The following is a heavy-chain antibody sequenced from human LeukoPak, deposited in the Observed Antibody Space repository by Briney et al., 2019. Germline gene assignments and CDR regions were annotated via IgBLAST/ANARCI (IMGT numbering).Heavy chain of an antibody. CDR1: GFTFSNAW. J-gene: IGHJ4*02. Sequence: PGRSLRLSCAASGFTFSNAWMNWVRQAPGKGLEWVGRIKSKTDGGTTDYAAPVKGRFTISRDDSKNTLYLQMNSLKTEDTAVYYCTTADSSGRFLIDYWGQGTLVTVSS. CDR3: TTADSSGRFLIDY. CDR2: IKSKTDGGTT. D-gene: IGHD3-22*01. V-gene: IGHV3-15*07.